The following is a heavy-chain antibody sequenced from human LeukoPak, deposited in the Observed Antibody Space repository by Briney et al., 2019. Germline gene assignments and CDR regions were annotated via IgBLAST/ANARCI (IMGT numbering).Heavy chain of an antibody. CDR2: VSGNGEST. CDR1: TVTLGSYA. V-gene: IGHV3-23*01. D-gene: IGHD3-3*01. J-gene: IGHJ4*02. Sequence: GGSLRLSCASTVTLGSYAMTWVRQAPGKGLEWVSAVSGNGESTYYADSVRGRFTISRDNSKNTLYLQMNSLRVEDTAVYYCAKDREYDFWSASSFDYWGQGTLVTVSS. CDR3: AKDREYDFWSASSFDY.